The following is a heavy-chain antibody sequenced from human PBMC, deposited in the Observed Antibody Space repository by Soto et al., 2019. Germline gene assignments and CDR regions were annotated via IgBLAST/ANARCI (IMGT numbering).Heavy chain of an antibody. CDR2: ISPSGGST. CDR3: ARERGSYYPHLYYGMDV. Sequence: FKSYSLDWVRHEPGQRLEWMGIISPSGGSTSYAQKFQGRVTMTRDTSTSTVYMELSSLRSEDTAVYYCARERGSYYPHLYYGMDVWRQGTTVTVSS. CDR1: FKSYS. V-gene: IGHV1-46*02. D-gene: IGHD1-26*01. J-gene: IGHJ6*02.